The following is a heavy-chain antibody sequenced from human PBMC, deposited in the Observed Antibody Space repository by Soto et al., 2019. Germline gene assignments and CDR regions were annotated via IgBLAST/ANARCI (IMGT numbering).Heavy chain of an antibody. J-gene: IGHJ5*02. CDR1: GGSISSYY. CDR3: ARLVVRYNWFDP. Sequence: LSLTCTVSGGSISSYYWSWIRQPPGKGLEWIGYIYYSGSTNYNPSLKSRVTISVDTSKNQFSLKLSSVTAADTAVYYCARLVVRYNWFDPWGQGTLVTVSS. D-gene: IGHD2-15*01. CDR2: IYYSGST. V-gene: IGHV4-59*01.